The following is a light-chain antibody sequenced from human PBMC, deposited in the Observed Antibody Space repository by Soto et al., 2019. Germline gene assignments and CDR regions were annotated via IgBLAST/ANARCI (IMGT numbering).Light chain of an antibody. CDR2: EVR. CDR1: TSDVGGYNY. V-gene: IGLV2-14*01. Sequence: QSALTQPASVSGSPGQSITISCTGTTSDVGGYNYVSWHQQHPGKAPKLLIHEVRYRPSGVSNRFSGSKSGNTASLTISGLQAEDEADYYCSSYASSGTLVFGGGTKLTVL. J-gene: IGLJ3*02. CDR3: SSYASSGTLV.